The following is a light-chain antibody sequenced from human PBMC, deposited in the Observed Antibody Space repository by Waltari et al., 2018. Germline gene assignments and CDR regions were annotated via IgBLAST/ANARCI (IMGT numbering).Light chain of an antibody. V-gene: IGKV3-20*01. CDR1: QTVSSNY. CDR3: QEHGSSRT. CDR2: DAS. J-gene: IGKJ2*01. Sequence: EIVLTQSPGTLSLSPGDRATLSCIASQTVSSNYLAWYQQKPGQAPRLLIYDASSRATGIPDRFSGSGSGTDFTLTISRLEPEDFVMYYCQEHGSSRTFGQGTNLEIK.